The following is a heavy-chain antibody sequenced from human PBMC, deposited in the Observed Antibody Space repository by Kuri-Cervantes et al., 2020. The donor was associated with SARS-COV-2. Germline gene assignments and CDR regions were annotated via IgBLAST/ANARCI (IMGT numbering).Heavy chain of an antibody. CDR2: FDPEDGET. Sequence: ASVKVSCKASGYTFTGYYMHWVRQAPGQGLEWMGGFDPEDGETIYAQKFQGRVTMTRDTSISTAYMELSRLRSDDTAVYYCASRGCSSTSCYTYWFDPWGQGTLVTVSS. CDR1: GYTFTGYY. V-gene: IGHV1-2*02. J-gene: IGHJ5*02. D-gene: IGHD2-2*02. CDR3: ASRGCSSTSCYTYWFDP.